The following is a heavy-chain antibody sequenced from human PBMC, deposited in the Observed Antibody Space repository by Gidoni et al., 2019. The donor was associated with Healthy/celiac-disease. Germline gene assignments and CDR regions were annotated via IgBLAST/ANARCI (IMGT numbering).Heavy chain of an antibody. J-gene: IGHJ4*02. CDR2: INHSGST. D-gene: IGHD4-4*01. CDR1: GGSFSGYY. Sequence: QVQLQQWGAGLLKPSETLSLTCAVYGGSFSGYYWSWIRQPPGKGMEWIGEINHSGSTNYNPSLKSRVTISVDTSKNQLSLKLSYVTAADTAVYYCASSDYTNDFDYWGQGTLVTVSS. CDR3: ASSDYTNDFDY. V-gene: IGHV4-34*01.